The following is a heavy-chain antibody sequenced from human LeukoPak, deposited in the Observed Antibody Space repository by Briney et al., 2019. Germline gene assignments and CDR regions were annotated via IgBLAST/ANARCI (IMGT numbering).Heavy chain of an antibody. CDR1: GFTFSNYW. V-gene: IGHV3-74*01. CDR3: ARTSYYFDS. CDR2: ISGDGMNT. Sequence: GGSLRLSCTASGFTFSNYWMHWVRQAPGKGLAWVSRISGDGMNTAYADSVKGQFTISRDNAKNTLYLQMNSLRVEDTAVYYCARTSYYFDSWGQGTLVTVSS. D-gene: IGHD3-16*01. J-gene: IGHJ4*02.